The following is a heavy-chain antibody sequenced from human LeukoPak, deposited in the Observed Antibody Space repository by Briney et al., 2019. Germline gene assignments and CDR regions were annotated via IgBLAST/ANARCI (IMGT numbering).Heavy chain of an antibody. CDR3: ARVSVAYYDSSGYLGY. V-gene: IGHV1-2*02. CDR1: GYTFTGYY. CDR2: INPNSGGT. J-gene: IGHJ4*02. Sequence: ASVKVSCKASGYTFTGYYMHWVRQAPGQGLEWMGWINPNSGGTNYAQKFQGRVTMTRDTSISTAYMELSRLRSDDTAVYYCARVSVAYYDSSGYLGYWGQGTLVTVSS. D-gene: IGHD3-22*01.